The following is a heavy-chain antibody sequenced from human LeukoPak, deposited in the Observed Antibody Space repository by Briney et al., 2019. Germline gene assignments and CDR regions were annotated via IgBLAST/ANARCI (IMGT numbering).Heavy chain of an antibody. Sequence: GGSLRLFCAASGFTFSSYCMSWVRQAPGKGLEWVANIMQDGNDKYYVDSVKGRFTISRDNAKNSLYLQLNSLRVEDTAVYYCARGRGYSYGYGDYWGQGTLVTVSS. D-gene: IGHD5-18*01. J-gene: IGHJ4*02. V-gene: IGHV3-7*03. CDR2: IMQDGNDK. CDR3: ARGRGYSYGYGDY. CDR1: GFTFSSYC.